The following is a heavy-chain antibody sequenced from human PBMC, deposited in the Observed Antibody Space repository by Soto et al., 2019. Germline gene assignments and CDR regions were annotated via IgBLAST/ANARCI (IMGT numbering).Heavy chain of an antibody. CDR2: INPNGGST. J-gene: IGHJ3*02. Sequence: QVQLVQSGAEVKKPGASVKVSCKASGYTFINYCMHWVRQAPGQGLEWMGIINPNGGSTTYAQKFQGRVTLTRDTPTNTVNMELSSLRSEDTAVYYCAREKWLVRRNDPFDIWGQGTMVTVSS. D-gene: IGHD6-19*01. CDR1: GYTFINYC. CDR3: AREKWLVRRNDPFDI. V-gene: IGHV1-46*01.